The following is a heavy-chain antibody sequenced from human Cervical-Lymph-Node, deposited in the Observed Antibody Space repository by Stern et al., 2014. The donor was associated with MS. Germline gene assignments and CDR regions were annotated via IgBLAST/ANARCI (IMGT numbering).Heavy chain of an antibody. D-gene: IGHD3-3*01. J-gene: IGHJ6*02. CDR2: MSDDGRIK. Sequence: QVQLVESGGGVVQPGGSLRLSCAASGFTFSNYGMHWVRQAPGKGLEWVAVMSDDGRIKYYGDSVKGRFTISRDNSKNTLYLQMSSLRAEYTAAYYCAKSGAIFGVIITPYYHYGMDVWGQGTTVIVSS. CDR3: AKSGAIFGVIITPYYHYGMDV. CDR1: GFTFSNYG. V-gene: IGHV3-30*18.